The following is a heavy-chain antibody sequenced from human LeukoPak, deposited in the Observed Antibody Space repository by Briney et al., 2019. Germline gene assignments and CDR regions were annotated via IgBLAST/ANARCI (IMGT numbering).Heavy chain of an antibody. CDR2: IIPIFGTA. D-gene: IGHD6-6*01. CDR3: ARGYSSSHYYYYYMDV. Sequence: SVKVSCTASGGTFSSYAISWVRQAPGQGLEWMGGIIPIFGTANYAQKFQGRVTITADESTSTAYMELSSLRSEDTAVYYCARGYSSSHYYYYYMDVWGKGTTVTVSS. CDR1: GGTFSSYA. V-gene: IGHV1-69*13. J-gene: IGHJ6*03.